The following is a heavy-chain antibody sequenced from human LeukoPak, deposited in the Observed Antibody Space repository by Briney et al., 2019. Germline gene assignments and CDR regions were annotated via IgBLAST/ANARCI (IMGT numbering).Heavy chain of an antibody. V-gene: IGHV4-39*07. CDR3: ARDSGYFDWLLYHNWFDP. D-gene: IGHD3-9*01. CDR2: IYYSGST. CDR1: GVSISSSSYY. Sequence: SETLSLTCTVSGVSISSSSYYWGWIRQPPGKGLEWIGSIYYSGSTYYNPSLKSRVTISVDTSKNQFSLKLSSVTAADTAVYYCARDSGYFDWLLYHNWFDPWGQGTLVTVSS. J-gene: IGHJ5*02.